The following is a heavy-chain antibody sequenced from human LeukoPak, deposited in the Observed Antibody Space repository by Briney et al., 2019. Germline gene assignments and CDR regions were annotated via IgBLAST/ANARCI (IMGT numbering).Heavy chain of an antibody. Sequence: PSETLSLTCTVSGGSISSGAYYWSWIRQPPGKGLEWIGYIYYSGSTNYNPSLKSRVTISVDTSKNQFSLKLSSVTAADTAVYYCARQESQVFSSGWFYDYWGQGTLVTVSS. CDR2: IYYSGST. CDR3: ARQESQVFSSGWFYDY. CDR1: GGSISSGAYY. D-gene: IGHD6-19*01. J-gene: IGHJ4*02. V-gene: IGHV4-61*08.